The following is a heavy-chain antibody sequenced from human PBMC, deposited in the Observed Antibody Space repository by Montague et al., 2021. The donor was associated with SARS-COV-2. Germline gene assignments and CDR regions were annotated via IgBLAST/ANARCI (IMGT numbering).Heavy chain of an antibody. CDR1: GSSIRPYY. V-gene: IGHV4-34*01. CDR3: ARARGSHYMSCFES. CDR2: VYPSGNS. D-gene: IGHD3-10*01. Sequence: SETLSLTCAVYGSSIRPYYWTWIRQPPGTGLDWIAEVYPSGNSFSNPSLNSRVTISVSTSTPQFSLRLTSVTAADTAVYYCARARGSHYMSCFESWGQGTLV. J-gene: IGHJ5*01.